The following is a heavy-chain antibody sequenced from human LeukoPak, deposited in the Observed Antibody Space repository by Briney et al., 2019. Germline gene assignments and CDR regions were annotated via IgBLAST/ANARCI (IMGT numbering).Heavy chain of an antibody. J-gene: IGHJ5*02. Sequence: PGGSLRLSCAASGFTFSSYAMHWVRQAPGKGLEWVAVISYDGSNKYYADSVKGRFTISRDNSKNTLYLQMNSLRAEDTAVYYCARDKTTVPTGWFDPWGQGTLVTVSS. CDR2: ISYDGSNK. D-gene: IGHD4-17*01. CDR3: ARDKTTVPTGWFDP. CDR1: GFTFSSYA. V-gene: IGHV3-30*04.